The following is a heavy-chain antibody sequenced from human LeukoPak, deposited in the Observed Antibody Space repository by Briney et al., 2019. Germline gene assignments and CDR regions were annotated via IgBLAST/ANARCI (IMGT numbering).Heavy chain of an antibody. J-gene: IGHJ6*02. CDR1: GFTFRSYA. CDR3: AREGCSSTSCYLFYYYYYGMDV. V-gene: IGHV3-23*01. CDR2: ISGNDGGDT. D-gene: IGHD2-2*01. Sequence: GGSLRLSCAASGFTFRSYAMTWVRQTPEKALEWVSAISGNDGGDTYYADSVKGRFTISRDNAKNTLYLQMNSLRAEDTAVYYCAREGCSSTSCYLFYYYYYGMDVWGQGTTVTVSS.